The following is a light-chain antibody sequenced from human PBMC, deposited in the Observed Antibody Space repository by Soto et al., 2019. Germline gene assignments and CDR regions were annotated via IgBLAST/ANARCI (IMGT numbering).Light chain of an antibody. CDR1: QSVSNSN. V-gene: IGKV3-15*01. Sequence: EIVLTQSPGTLSLSPGERATLSCRTNQSVSNSNLAWYQQKPGQAPRLLIYGASTRATGIPARFSGSGSGTEFTLTISSLQSEDFAVYYCQQYNNWPLAFGGGTKVDIK. CDR3: QQYNNWPLA. J-gene: IGKJ4*01. CDR2: GAS.